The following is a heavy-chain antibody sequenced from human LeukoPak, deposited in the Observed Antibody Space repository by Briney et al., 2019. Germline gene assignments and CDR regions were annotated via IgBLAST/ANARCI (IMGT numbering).Heavy chain of an antibody. D-gene: IGHD2-15*01. CDR2: INPNSGGT. J-gene: IGHJ4*02. CDR1: GYTFTGYY. V-gene: IGHV1-2*02. CDR3: ARDSEYCSGGSCYRLPTGY. Sequence: ASVKVSCKASGYTFTGYYMHWVRQAPGQGLEWMGWINPNSGGTNYAQKFQGRVTMTRDTSISTAYMELSRLRSDDTAVYYCARDSEYCSGGSCYRLPTGYWGQGTLVTVSS.